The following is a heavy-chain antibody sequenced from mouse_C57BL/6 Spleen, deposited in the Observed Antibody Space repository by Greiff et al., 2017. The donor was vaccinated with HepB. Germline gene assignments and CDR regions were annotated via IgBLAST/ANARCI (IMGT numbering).Heavy chain of an antibody. D-gene: IGHD1-1*01. CDR2: ISGGGGNT. Sequence: EVQLVESGGGLVKPGGSLKLSCAASGFTFSSYTMSWVRQTPEKRLEWVATISGGGGNTYYPDSVKGRFTISRDNAKNTLYLQMSSLRSEDTALYYCARHGYYGSSYDYAMDYWGQGTSVTVSS. V-gene: IGHV5-9*01. CDR1: GFTFSSYT. CDR3: ARHGYYGSSYDYAMDY. J-gene: IGHJ4*01.